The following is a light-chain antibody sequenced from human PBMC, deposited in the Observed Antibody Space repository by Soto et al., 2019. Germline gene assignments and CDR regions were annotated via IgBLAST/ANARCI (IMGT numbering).Light chain of an antibody. V-gene: IGKV1-16*02. Sequence: DIQMTQSPSSLSASVGDRVTITCRASQGISNYLAWFQQKPGKAPKSLIYAASSLQSGVPSKFSGSGSGTEFTLTITXXXXXXXXXYYCQQYNSNPLTFGGGXXXEXK. CDR3: QQYNSNPLT. CDR1: QGISNY. J-gene: IGKJ4*01. CDR2: AAS.